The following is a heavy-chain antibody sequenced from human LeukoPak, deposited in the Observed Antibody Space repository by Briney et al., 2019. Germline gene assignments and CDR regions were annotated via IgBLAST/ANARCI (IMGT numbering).Heavy chain of an antibody. CDR1: GFTSSSYA. CDR3: AKYAPPTTVVTRFFDS. Sequence: GGSLRLSCAASGFTSSSYALNWVRQAPGKGLEWVATVSGSGDRMYHADSVKGRFTISRDNSKNTLYLQMNSLRVEDTAIYYCAKYAPPTTVVTRFFDSWGQGTLVTVSS. V-gene: IGHV3-23*01. CDR2: VSGSGDRM. J-gene: IGHJ4*02. D-gene: IGHD4-17*01.